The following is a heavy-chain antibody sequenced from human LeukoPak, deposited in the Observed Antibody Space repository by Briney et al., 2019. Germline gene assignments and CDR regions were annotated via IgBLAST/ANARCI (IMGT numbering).Heavy chain of an antibody. CDR1: GGSISSSSYY. D-gene: IGHD3-10*01. J-gene: IGHJ4*02. CDR3: AREYGRQGPFDY. V-gene: IGHV4-39*07. CDR2: IYYSGST. Sequence: SETLSLTCTVSGGSISSSSYYWGWIRQPPGKGLEWIGSIYYSGSTYYNPSLKSRVTISVDTSKNQFSLKLSSVTAADTAVYYCAREYGRQGPFDYWGQGTLVTVSS.